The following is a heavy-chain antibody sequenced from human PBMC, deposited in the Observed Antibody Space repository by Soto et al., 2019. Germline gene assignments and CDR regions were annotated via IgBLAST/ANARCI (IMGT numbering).Heavy chain of an antibody. J-gene: IGHJ5*02. Sequence: SETLSLTCTVSGGSISSFHWSWVRQPPGKGLESIGYISYSGNTNYNPSLKSRVTISAETSKNQLSLKLNSVTAADTAVYYCARGGASTWYDWFDPWGQGILVTVSS. CDR1: GGSISSFH. V-gene: IGHV4-59*01. D-gene: IGHD6-13*01. CDR2: ISYSGNT. CDR3: ARGGASTWYDWFDP.